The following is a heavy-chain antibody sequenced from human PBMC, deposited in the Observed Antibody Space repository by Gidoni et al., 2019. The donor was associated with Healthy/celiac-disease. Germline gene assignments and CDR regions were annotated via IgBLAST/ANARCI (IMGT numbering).Heavy chain of an antibody. CDR1: GGTFSSYA. Sequence: QVQLVQSGAEGKKPGSSVKVSCKASGGTFSSYAISWVRQAPGQGLEWMGGVIPIFGTANYAQKFQGRVTITADKSTSTAYMELSSLRSEDTAVYYCAGGRFGTYYYYYMDVWGKGTTVTVSS. CDR2: VIPIFGTA. V-gene: IGHV1-69*06. J-gene: IGHJ6*03. D-gene: IGHD3-3*01. CDR3: AGGRFGTYYYYYMDV.